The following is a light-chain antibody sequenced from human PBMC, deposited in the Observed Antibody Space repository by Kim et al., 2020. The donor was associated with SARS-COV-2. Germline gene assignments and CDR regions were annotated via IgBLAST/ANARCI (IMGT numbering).Light chain of an antibody. V-gene: IGLV4-69*01. CDR2: IHSDSSH. CDR3: QTWGTGTWV. Sequence: SRTLTCALGRGHSSVVVSWHQQRADKAARYLMMIHSDSSHSKRDGLPDRFSGSSAGAERYLTIYWSQSEDEADYYGQTWGTGTWVFGGGTKVTVL. CDR1: RGHSSVV. J-gene: IGLJ3*02.